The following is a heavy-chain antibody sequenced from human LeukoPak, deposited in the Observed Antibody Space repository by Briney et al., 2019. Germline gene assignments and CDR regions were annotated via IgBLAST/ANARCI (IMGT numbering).Heavy chain of an antibody. Sequence: SETLSLTCTASGASISSYYWSWIRQPPGKGLEWIGYISYSGNTNYNPSLKSRLTISADTAKNQVSLTLTSVTAEDTAVYYCARHPELYFFDYGGQGTLVTVSS. J-gene: IGHJ4*02. V-gene: IGHV4-59*08. CDR3: ARHPELYFFDY. CDR2: ISYSGNT. D-gene: IGHD3-10*01. CDR1: GASISSYY.